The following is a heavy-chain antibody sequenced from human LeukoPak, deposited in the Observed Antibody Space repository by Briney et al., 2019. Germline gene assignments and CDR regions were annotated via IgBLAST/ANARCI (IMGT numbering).Heavy chain of an antibody. CDR1: GGTFSSYT. CDR3: ARESDDYVWGSYRPRSEFDY. J-gene: IGHJ4*02. CDR2: IIPILGIA. D-gene: IGHD3-16*02. Sequence: SVKVSCKASGGTFSSYTISWVRQAPGQGLEWMGRIIPILGIANYAQKFQGRVTITANKSTSTAYMELSSLRSEDTAVYYCARESDDYVWGSYRPRSEFDYWGQGTLVTVSS. V-gene: IGHV1-69*04.